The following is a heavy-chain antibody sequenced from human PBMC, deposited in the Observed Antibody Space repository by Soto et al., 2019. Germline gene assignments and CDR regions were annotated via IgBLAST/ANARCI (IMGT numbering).Heavy chain of an antibody. J-gene: IGHJ4*02. CDR2: ISASGRDT. CDR1: GFTFNNYA. CDR3: SKGEYTMSSPDF. Sequence: EVQLLESGGGLVQPGGSLRLSCEASGFTFNNYAMTWVRQAPGKGLEWVSAISASGRDTYYPDSVKGRFTISRDNSQNTLYLQMNSPRAEDTAVFYCSKGEYTMSSPDFWGQGTLVTVSS. D-gene: IGHD2-2*02. V-gene: IGHV3-23*01.